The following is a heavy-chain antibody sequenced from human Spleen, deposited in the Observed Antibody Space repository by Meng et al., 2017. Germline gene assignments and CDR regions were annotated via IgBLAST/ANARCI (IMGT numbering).Heavy chain of an antibody. Sequence: QVQLVQSGAEVKKPGASVKVSCKPSGYNFPDYDMHWVRRAPGQGLEWMGRINPKSGDTHYAQKFQARVTMTGDTSISTAYMELRSLRSDDTAVYYCARDLVATVTTFDYWGQGTLVTVSS. CDR3: ARDLVATVTTFDY. V-gene: IGHV1-2*06. D-gene: IGHD4-17*01. CDR1: GYNFPDYD. J-gene: IGHJ4*02. CDR2: INPKSGDT.